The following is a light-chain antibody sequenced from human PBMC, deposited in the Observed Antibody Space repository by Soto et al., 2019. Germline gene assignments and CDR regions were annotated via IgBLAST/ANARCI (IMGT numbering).Light chain of an antibody. CDR2: AAS. CDR3: QQYGTSLT. J-gene: IGKJ4*01. V-gene: IGKV1-39*01. Sequence: DIQMTQSPSSLSASVGDRVTITCRASQGISTYLNWYQQKSGKAPNLLIFAASTLQSGVPSRFSGSGSGTDFTLTISRLDPEDFAVYYCQQYGTSLTFGGGTKVDIK. CDR1: QGISTY.